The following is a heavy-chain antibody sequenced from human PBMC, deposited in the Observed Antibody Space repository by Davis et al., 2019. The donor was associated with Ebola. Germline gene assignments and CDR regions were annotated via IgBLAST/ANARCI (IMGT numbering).Heavy chain of an antibody. D-gene: IGHD1-26*01. J-gene: IGHJ6*02. CDR1: GFTFSSYS. CDR3: ARASGIVGATDYGMDV. CDR2: ISSSSSTI. V-gene: IGHV3-48*02. Sequence: GESLKISCAASGFTFSSYSMNWVRQAPGKGLEWVSYISSSSSTIYYADSVKGRFTISRDNAKNSLYLQMNSLRDEDTAVYYCARASGIVGATDYGMDVWGQGTTVTVSS.